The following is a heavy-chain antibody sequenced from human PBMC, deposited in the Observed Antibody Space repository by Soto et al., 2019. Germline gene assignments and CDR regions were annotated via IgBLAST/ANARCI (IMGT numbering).Heavy chain of an antibody. J-gene: IGHJ4*02. V-gene: IGHV3-30*18. CDR3: AEAGGAVAGYFDY. Sequence: QVQLVESGGGVVQPGRSLRLSCAASGFTFSSYGMHWVRQAPGKGLEWVAVISYDGSNKYYADSVKGRFTISRDNSKNTVYLKMNSLRAEDTAVYYCAEAGGAVAGYFDYWGQGTLVTVSS. D-gene: IGHD6-19*01. CDR1: GFTFSSYG. CDR2: ISYDGSNK.